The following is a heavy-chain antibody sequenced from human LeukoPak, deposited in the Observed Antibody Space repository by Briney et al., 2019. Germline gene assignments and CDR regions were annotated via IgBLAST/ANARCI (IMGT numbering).Heavy chain of an antibody. CDR2: ISGSGGST. V-gene: IGHV3-23*01. D-gene: IGHD2-15*01. Sequence: GGSLRLSCAASGFAFSSYAMSWVRQAPGKGLEWVSAISGSGGSTYYADSVKGRFTISRDNSKNTLYLQMNSLRAEDTAVYYCAKSPARPYCSGGSCYSNYWGQGTLVTVSS. CDR1: GFAFSSYA. J-gene: IGHJ4*02. CDR3: AKSPARPYCSGGSCYSNY.